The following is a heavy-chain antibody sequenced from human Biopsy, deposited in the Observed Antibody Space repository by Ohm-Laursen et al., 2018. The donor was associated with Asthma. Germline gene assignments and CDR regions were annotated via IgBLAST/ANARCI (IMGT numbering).Heavy chain of an antibody. Sequence: SLRLSCAASGFTFSSYAMSWVRQAPGKGLEWVAVISYDGSNKYYADSVKGRFTISRDNSRNTLYLQMNSLRAEDTAVYYCAKDTEGRYDFWSGLSYNYYGMDVWGQGTTVTVSS. D-gene: IGHD3-3*01. J-gene: IGHJ6*02. V-gene: IGHV3-30*18. CDR2: ISYDGSNK. CDR1: GFTFSSYA. CDR3: AKDTEGRYDFWSGLSYNYYGMDV.